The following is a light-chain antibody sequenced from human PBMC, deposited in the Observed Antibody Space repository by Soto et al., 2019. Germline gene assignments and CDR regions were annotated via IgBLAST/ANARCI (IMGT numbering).Light chain of an antibody. CDR1: QSVSRY. Sequence: EIVLTQSPATLSLSPGERATLSCRASQSVSRYLAWYQQKPGQAPRLLIYDASNRATGIPARFSGSVSGTDFTLTISSLEPEYFAVYYCQQRSDWPSTFGGGTKVQIK. CDR2: DAS. V-gene: IGKV3-11*01. CDR3: QQRSDWPST. J-gene: IGKJ4*01.